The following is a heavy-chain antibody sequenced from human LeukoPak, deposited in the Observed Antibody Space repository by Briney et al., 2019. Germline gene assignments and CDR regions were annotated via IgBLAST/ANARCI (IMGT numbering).Heavy chain of an antibody. CDR2: IYYSGST. J-gene: IGHJ4*02. D-gene: IGHD3-22*01. CDR1: GGSFSTYY. CDR3: ARHGTLSSYYYDSSGYYYFDY. V-gene: IGHV4-39*01. Sequence: SETLSLTCAVYGGSFSTYYWGWIRQPPGKGLEWIGSIYYSGSTYYNPSLKSRVTISVDTSKNQFSLKLSSVTAADTAVYYCARHGTLSSYYYDSSGYYYFDYWGQGTPVTVSS.